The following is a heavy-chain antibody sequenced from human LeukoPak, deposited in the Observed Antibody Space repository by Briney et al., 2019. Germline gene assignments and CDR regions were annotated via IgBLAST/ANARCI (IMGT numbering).Heavy chain of an antibody. V-gene: IGHV1-46*01. CDR2: ISPSGGGT. J-gene: IGHJ4*02. Sequence: GASVKVSCKASGYTFTSYYMHWVRQAPGQGLEWMGIISPSGGGTTYAQKFQGRVTMTRDMSTSTVYMELSSLRSEDTAVYYCARDQVGASLDYWGQGTLVTVSS. CDR3: ARDQVGASLDY. D-gene: IGHD1-26*01. CDR1: GYTFTSYY.